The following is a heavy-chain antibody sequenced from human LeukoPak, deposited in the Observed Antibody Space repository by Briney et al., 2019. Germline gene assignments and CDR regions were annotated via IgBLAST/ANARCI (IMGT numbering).Heavy chain of an antibody. CDR3: ARMFYYETTS. CDR2: IYYSGST. CDR1: GVSISSSSYY. D-gene: IGHD3-22*01. Sequence: SETLSLTCTVSGVSISSSSYYWSWIRQPPGKGLEWIGSIYYSGSTYYNPSLKSRVTISVDTSKNQFSLKLSSVTAADTAVYYCARMFYYETTSWGQGTLVSVSS. J-gene: IGHJ4*02. V-gene: IGHV4-39*01.